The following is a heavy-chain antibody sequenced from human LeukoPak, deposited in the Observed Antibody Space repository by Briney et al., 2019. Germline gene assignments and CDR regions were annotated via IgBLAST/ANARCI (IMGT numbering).Heavy chain of an antibody. Sequence: PGRSLRLSCAASGFTFDDYAMHWVRQAPGKGLEWVSGISWNSGSIGYADPVKGRFTISRDNAKNSLYLQMNSLRAEDTALYYCAKDINGALNYDWYGMDVWGQGTTVTVSS. CDR2: ISWNSGSI. V-gene: IGHV3-9*01. CDR3: AKDINGALNYDWYGMDV. J-gene: IGHJ6*02. CDR1: GFTFDDYA. D-gene: IGHD3-3*01.